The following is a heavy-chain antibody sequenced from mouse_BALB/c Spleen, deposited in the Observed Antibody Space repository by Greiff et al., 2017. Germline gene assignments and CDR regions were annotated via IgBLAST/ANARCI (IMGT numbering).Heavy chain of an antibody. Sequence: EVKLEESGGGLVQPGGSLRLSCATSGFTFTDYYMSWVRQPPGKALEWLGFIRNKANGYTTEYSASVKGRFTISRDNSQSILYLQMNTLRAEDSATYYCARVILYYYGSSFYAMDYWGQGTSVTVSS. D-gene: IGHD1-1*01. J-gene: IGHJ4*01. CDR1: GFTFTDYY. V-gene: IGHV7-3*02. CDR3: ARVILYYYGSSFYAMDY. CDR2: IRNKANGYTT.